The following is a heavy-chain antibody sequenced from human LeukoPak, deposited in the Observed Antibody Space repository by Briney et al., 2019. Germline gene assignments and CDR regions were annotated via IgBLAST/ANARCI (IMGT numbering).Heavy chain of an antibody. D-gene: IGHD6-13*01. Sequence: GGSLRLSCAASGVTFSSYCMHWVRQAPGKGLVWVSRINSDGGSTSYAHSVKGRFTISRDNAKNTPYLQMDSLRAEDTAVYYCARDRGGVWIVYWGEGTLVTVS. J-gene: IGHJ4*02. V-gene: IGHV3-74*01. CDR2: INSDGGST. CDR3: ARDRGGVWIVY. CDR1: GVTFSSYC.